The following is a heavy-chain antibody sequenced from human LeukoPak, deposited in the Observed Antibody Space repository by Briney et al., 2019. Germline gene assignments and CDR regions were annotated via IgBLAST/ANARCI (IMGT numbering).Heavy chain of an antibody. D-gene: IGHD4-17*01. CDR3: ARAATVTTHYYYYMDV. CDR1: GGSISSSSYY. J-gene: IGHJ6*03. Sequence: SETLSLTCSVSGGSISSSSYYWGWIRQPPGKGLEWIGSIYYSGSTYYNPSLKSRVTISVDTSKNQFSLKLSSVTAADTAVYYCARAATVTTHYYYYMDVWGKGTTVTVSS. V-gene: IGHV4-39*07. CDR2: IYYSGST.